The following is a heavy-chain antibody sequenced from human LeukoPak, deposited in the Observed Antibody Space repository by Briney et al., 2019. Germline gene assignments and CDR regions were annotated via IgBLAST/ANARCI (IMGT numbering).Heavy chain of an antibody. CDR3: ARDSIAAAGTDNWFDP. D-gene: IGHD6-13*01. CDR2: IYYSGST. J-gene: IGHJ5*02. CDR1: GGSISSYC. V-gene: IGHV4-59*01. Sequence: PSETLSLTCTVSGGSISSYCWSWIRQPPGKGLEWIGYIYYSGSTNYNPSLKSRVTISVDTSKNQFSLKLSSVTAADTAVYYCARDSIAAAGTDNWFDPWGQGTLVTVSS.